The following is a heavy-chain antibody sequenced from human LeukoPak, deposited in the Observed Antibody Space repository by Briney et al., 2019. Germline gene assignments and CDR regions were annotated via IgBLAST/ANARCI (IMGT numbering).Heavy chain of an antibody. V-gene: IGHV4-4*07. Sequence: SETLSLTCTVSGGSISSYYWSWIWQPAGKGLEWIGRIYTSGSTNYNPSLKSRVTMSVDTSKNQFSLKLSSVTAADTAVYYCARDLVAVNEGLDYWGQGTLVTVSS. CDR1: GGSISSYY. J-gene: IGHJ4*02. CDR2: IYTSGST. D-gene: IGHD2-8*02. CDR3: ARDLVAVNEGLDY.